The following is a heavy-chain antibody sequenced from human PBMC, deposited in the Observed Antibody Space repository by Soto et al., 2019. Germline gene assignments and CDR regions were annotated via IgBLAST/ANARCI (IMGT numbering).Heavy chain of an antibody. CDR2: IIPIVTTP. J-gene: IGHJ6*02. D-gene: IGHD3-3*01. Sequence: QVRLVQSGAEVKKPGSSVKVSCEASGGTFSSYAVTWVRQAPGQGLEWMGGIIPIVTTPNYAQKFQGRLTISADKSTSTSYMELSSLRSEATGVYYCASVGYNFWSRYHYGGMDVLGQGTTVLVSS. CDR3: ASVGYNFWSRYHYGGMDV. V-gene: IGHV1-69*06. CDR1: GGTFSSYA.